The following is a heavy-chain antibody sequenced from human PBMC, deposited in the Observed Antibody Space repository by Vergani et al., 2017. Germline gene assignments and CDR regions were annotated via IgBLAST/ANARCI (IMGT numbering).Heavy chain of an antibody. CDR2: IYRTGRT. Sequence: QLQLQASGPGLVKPSETLSLTCTVSGGSISSSSYYWGWIRQPPGKGLEWIGSIYRTGRTHSNPSLKSRVTISVDTSNNHFSLRLNSLTAADTAVYYCARRSGIVYDIFSGTQYFFDFWGQGTLVTVSS. D-gene: IGHD3-9*01. CDR3: ARRSGIVYDIFSGTQYFFDF. J-gene: IGHJ4*02. V-gene: IGHV4-39*07. CDR1: GGSISSSSYY.